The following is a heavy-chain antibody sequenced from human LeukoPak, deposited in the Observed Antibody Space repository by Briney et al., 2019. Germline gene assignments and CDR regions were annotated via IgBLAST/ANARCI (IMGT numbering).Heavy chain of an antibody. CDR3: AREWGSGGY. D-gene: IGHD2-15*01. CDR2: VRSSSSAI. CDR1: GFTFSSYS. V-gene: IGHV3-48*02. Sequence: PGGSLRLSCAASGFTFSSYSMNWVRQAPGKGLQWVSYVRSSSSAIYYADSVKGRFTISRDNDKNSLYLQMNSLRDEDTAEYYCAREWGSGGYWGQGTLVTVSS. J-gene: IGHJ4*02.